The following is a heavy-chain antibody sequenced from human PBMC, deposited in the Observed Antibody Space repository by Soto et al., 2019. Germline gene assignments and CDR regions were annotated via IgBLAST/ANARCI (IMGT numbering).Heavy chain of an antibody. Sequence: ASVKVSCKASGFTFTSSAVQWVRQARGQRLEWIGWIVVGSGNTNYAQKFQERVTITRDMSTSTAYMELSSLRSEDTAVYYCAADPLGDGSGSYPPGWFDPWGQGTLVTVSS. J-gene: IGHJ5*02. CDR1: GFTFTSSA. V-gene: IGHV1-58*01. CDR2: IVVGSGNT. D-gene: IGHD3-10*01. CDR3: AADPLGDGSGSYPPGWFDP.